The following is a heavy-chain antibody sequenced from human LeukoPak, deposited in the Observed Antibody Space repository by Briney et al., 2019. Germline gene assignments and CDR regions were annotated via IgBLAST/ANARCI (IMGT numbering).Heavy chain of an antibody. J-gene: IGHJ4*02. CDR3: ASSGYGSGIDY. V-gene: IGHV4-31*03. CDR1: GGSISSGGYY. CDR2: IYYSGST. D-gene: IGHD3-10*01. Sequence: SQTLSLTCTVSGGSISSGGYYWSWIRQHPGKGLEWLGNIYYSGSTYYNPSLKSRVTISVDTSKNQFSLKLSSVTAADTAVYYCASSGYGSGIDYWGQGTLVTVSS.